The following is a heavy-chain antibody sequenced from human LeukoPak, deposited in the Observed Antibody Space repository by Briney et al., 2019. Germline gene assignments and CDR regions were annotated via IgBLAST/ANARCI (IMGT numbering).Heavy chain of an antibody. V-gene: IGHV4-39*01. D-gene: IGHD3-16*01. CDR1: GGSISSSSYY. Sequence: PSETLSLTCTDSGGSISSSSYYWGWIRQPPGKGLEWIGSIYYSGSTYYNPSLKSRVTISVDTSKNQFSLKLSSVTAADTAVYYCARQGDYFDYWGQGTLVTVSS. CDR2: IYYSGST. J-gene: IGHJ4*02. CDR3: ARQGDYFDY.